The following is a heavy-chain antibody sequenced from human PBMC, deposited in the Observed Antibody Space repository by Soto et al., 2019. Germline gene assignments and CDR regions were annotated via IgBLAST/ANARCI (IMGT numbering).Heavy chain of an antibody. CDR3: AKGSPQYYGMDV. CDR2: ISYDGSNK. Sequence: HPGGSLRLSCAASGFTFSSYGMHWVRQAPGKGLEWVAVISYDGSNKYYADSVKGRFTISRDNSKNTLYLQMNSLRAEDTAVYYCAKGSPQYYGMDVWGQGTTVTVSS. V-gene: IGHV3-30*18. CDR1: GFTFSSYG. J-gene: IGHJ6*02.